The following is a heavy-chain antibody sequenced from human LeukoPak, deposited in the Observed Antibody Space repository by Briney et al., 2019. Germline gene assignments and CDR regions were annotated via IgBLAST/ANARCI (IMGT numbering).Heavy chain of an antibody. J-gene: IGHJ4*02. CDR1: GFTFSDYH. D-gene: IGHD3-10*01. CDR2: ISSSGSTI. CDR3: ARDSGSGSYSGY. Sequence: SGGSLRLSCAASGFTFSDYHMSWIRRAPGKGLEWVSYISSSGSTIYYADSVKGRFTISRDNAKNSLYLQMNSLRAEDTAVYYCARDSGSGSYSGYWGLGTLVTVSS. V-gene: IGHV3-11*01.